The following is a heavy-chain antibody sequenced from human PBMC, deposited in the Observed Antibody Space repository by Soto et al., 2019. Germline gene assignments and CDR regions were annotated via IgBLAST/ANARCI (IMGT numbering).Heavy chain of an antibody. D-gene: IGHD3-10*01. Sequence: QVQLQESGPGLVKPSETLSLMCTVSGGSISSNYWSWIRQPPGMGLEYIGYIYYSGSTNYNPSLKSRVTISVDTSKNQFSLKLSSVTAADTAVYYCARGGGSPDYWGQGTLVTVSS. V-gene: IGHV4-59*01. J-gene: IGHJ4*02. CDR3: ARGGGSPDY. CDR1: GGSISSNY. CDR2: IYYSGST.